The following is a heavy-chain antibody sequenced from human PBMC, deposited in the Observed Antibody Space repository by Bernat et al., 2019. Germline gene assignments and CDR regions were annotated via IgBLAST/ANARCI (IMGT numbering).Heavy chain of an antibody. J-gene: IGHJ3*02. Sequence: EVQLVESGGGVVRPGGSLRLSCAASGFTFDDYGMSWVRHAPGKGLEWVSGINWNGASTGYADSVKGRFTISRDNAKNSLYLQMNSLRADDTALYHCARGLSSSLYDAFDIWGQGTMVTVPS. V-gene: IGHV3-20*01. CDR3: ARGLSSSLYDAFDI. CDR2: INWNGAST. D-gene: IGHD6-13*01. CDR1: GFTFDDYG.